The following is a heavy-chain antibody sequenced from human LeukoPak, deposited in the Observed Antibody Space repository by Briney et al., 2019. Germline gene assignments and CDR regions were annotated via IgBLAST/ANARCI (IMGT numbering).Heavy chain of an antibody. CDR3: ARFDCSGSCYRGDAFDI. D-gene: IGHD2-15*01. CDR1: GGSISSSSYY. J-gene: IGHJ3*02. V-gene: IGHV4-39*07. CDR2: IYYSGST. Sequence: PSETLSLTCTVSGGSISSSSYYWGWIRQPPGKGLEWIGSIYYSGSTYYNPSLKSRVTISVDTSKNQFSLKLSSVTAADTAVYYCARFDCSGSCYRGDAFDIWGQGTMVTVS.